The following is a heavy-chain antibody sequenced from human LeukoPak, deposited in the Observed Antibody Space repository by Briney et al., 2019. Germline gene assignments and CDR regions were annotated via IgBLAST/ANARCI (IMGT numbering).Heavy chain of an antibody. V-gene: IGHV1-46*01. D-gene: IGHD6-13*01. J-gene: IGHJ4*02. CDR2: INPSGGST. CDR3: ARDIVIAAAGTGVDY. Sequence: GASVKVSCKASGYTFTSYYMHWVRQAPGQGLEWMGIINPSGGSTSYAQKFQGRVTMTRDTSTSTVYMELSSLRSEDTAVYYCARDIVIAAAGTGVDYWGQGTLVTVSS. CDR1: GYTFTSYY.